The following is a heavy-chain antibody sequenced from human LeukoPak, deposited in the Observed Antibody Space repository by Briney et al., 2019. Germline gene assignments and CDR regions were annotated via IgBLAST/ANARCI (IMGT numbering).Heavy chain of an antibody. CDR3: VRDDYNGNSFDS. Sequence: ASVKVSCKASGYSFTASYMHWVRQAPGQGLEWVGCINPKNGDTSSAQSFQGRVTMTRDTFLSTAYMDLTSLRSDDTAVYYCVRDDYNGNSFDSWGPGTLVTVSS. CDR1: GYSFTASY. J-gene: IGHJ5*01. D-gene: IGHD4-23*01. CDR2: INPKNGDT. V-gene: IGHV1-2*02.